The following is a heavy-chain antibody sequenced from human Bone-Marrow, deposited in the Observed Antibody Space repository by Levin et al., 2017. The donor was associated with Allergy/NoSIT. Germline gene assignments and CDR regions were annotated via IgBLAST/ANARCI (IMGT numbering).Heavy chain of an antibody. J-gene: IGHJ4*02. CDR2: ISGSGGST. CDR1: GFTFSSYA. Sequence: GGSLRLSCAASGFTFSSYAMSWVRQAPGKGLEWVSAISGSGGSTYYADSVKGRFTISRDNSKNTLYLQMNSLRAEDTAVYYCAKDRAAYYDSSGYSDYWGQGTLVTVSS. V-gene: IGHV3-23*01. CDR3: AKDRAAYYDSSGYSDY. D-gene: IGHD3-22*01.